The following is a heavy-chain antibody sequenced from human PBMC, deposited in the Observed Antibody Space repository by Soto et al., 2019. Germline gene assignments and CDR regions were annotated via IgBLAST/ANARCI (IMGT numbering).Heavy chain of an antibody. CDR1: GFTFGNYC. CDR3: ARVWNDGRFDY. J-gene: IGHJ4*02. Sequence: EVQLVESGGGLVQPGGALRLSFEASGFTFGNYCMTGVGQAPGKGQEWVARINQNEGEKHYVKYVKGRFTVSRDNAKNSLYLQVNSLRAEDTAVFYCARVWNDGRFDYWGQGTLVTVSS. V-gene: IGHV3-7*01. CDR2: INQNEGEK. D-gene: IGHD1-1*01.